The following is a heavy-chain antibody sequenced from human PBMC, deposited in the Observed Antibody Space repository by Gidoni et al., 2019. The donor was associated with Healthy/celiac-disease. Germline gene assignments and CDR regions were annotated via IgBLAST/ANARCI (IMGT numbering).Heavy chain of an antibody. V-gene: IGHV3-21*01. CDR3: EAAAAPYGMDV. Sequence: EVQLVESGGGLVKPGGSLRLSCEASGFTFSSYSMNWVRQAPGKGLEWVSSSSSSSSYIYYADSVKGRFTISRDNAKNSLYLQMNSLRAEDTAVYYCEAAAAPYGMDVWGQGTTVTVSS. CDR1: GFTFSSYS. D-gene: IGHD6-13*01. CDR2: SSSSSSYI. J-gene: IGHJ6*02.